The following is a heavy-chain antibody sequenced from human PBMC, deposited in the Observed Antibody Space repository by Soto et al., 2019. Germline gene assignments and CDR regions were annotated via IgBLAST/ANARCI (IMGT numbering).Heavy chain of an antibody. D-gene: IGHD1-26*01. CDR1: GFTFSSYS. CDR2: ISSSSSYI. CDR3: ARSLSGARGDYGMDV. J-gene: IGHJ6*02. V-gene: IGHV3-21*01. Sequence: GGSLRLSCAASGFTFSSYSMNWVRQAPGKGLEWVSSISSSSSYIYYADSVKGRFTISRDNAKNSLYLQMNSLRAEDTAVYYCARSLSGARGDYGMDVWGQGTTVTVSS.